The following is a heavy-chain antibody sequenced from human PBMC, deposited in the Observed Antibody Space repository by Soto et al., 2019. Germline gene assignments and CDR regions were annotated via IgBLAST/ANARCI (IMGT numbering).Heavy chain of an antibody. D-gene: IGHD6-19*01. CDR2: IIPILGIA. Sequence: SLKAASKASGGPVSSNTISSVRQAPGQGLEWMGRIIPILGIANYAQKFQGRVTITADKSTSTAYMELSSLRSEDTAVYYCARDPGSSGFFDNWGQGTLVTVSS. V-gene: IGHV1-69*04. CDR1: GGPVSSNT. J-gene: IGHJ4*02. CDR3: ARDPGSSGFFDN.